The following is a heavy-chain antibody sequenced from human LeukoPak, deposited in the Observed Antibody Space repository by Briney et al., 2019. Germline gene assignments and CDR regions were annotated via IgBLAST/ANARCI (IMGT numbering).Heavy chain of an antibody. CDR2: INPNSGGT. CDR1: GYTFTGYY. CDR3: AREGGGFCSSPSCYLFAP. Sequence: ASVKVSCKASGYTFTGYYMHWVRQAPGQGLEWMGWINPNSGGTNYAQKFQGRVTMTRDTSISTAYMELSRLRSDDTAVYYCAREGGGFCSSPSCYLFAPGGKGPLFTVS. D-gene: IGHD2-2*01. J-gene: IGHJ5*02. V-gene: IGHV1-2*02.